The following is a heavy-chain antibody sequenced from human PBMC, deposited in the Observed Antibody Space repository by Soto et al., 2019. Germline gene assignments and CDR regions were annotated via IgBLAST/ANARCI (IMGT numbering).Heavy chain of an antibody. Sequence: GSLRLSCAASGFTFSSYAMNWVRQAPGKGLEWVSAISASGGSTYYADSVKGRFTISRDNSKNTMYVQMNSLRAEDTALYYCVRSGDYRSGSYWYFFDYWGQGTQVTVSS. J-gene: IGHJ4*02. V-gene: IGHV3-23*01. CDR2: ISASGGST. CDR3: VRSGDYRSGSYWYFFDY. CDR1: GFTFSSYA. D-gene: IGHD3-10*01.